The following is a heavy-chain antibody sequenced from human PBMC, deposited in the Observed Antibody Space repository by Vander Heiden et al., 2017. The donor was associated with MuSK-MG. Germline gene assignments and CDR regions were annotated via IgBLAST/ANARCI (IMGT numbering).Heavy chain of an antibody. Sequence: QLQLQESGPGWVKPSDTLSLTCTVFRGSIISSRSYWGWIRRPPGKGLEWIGSIYYSGSTYYNPSLKSRVTISVDTSKNQFSLKLSSVTAADTAVYYCARVRDEYINYVGLKYFDYWGQGTLVTVSS. V-gene: IGHV4-39*01. CDR3: ARVRDEYINYVGLKYFDY. CDR1: RGSIISSRSY. CDR2: IYYSGST. J-gene: IGHJ4*02. D-gene: IGHD4-4*01.